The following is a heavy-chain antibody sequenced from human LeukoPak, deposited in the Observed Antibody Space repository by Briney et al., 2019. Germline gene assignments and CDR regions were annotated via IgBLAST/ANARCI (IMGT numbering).Heavy chain of an antibody. CDR3: ARLGVHSSWYYFDY. CDR2: IYYSGST. V-gene: IGHV4-39*01. D-gene: IGHD6-13*01. CDR1: GGSISSSSYY. J-gene: IGHJ4*02. Sequence: PSETLSLTCTVSGGSISSSSYYWGWIRQPPGKGLEWIGSIYYSGSTYYNPSLKSRVTISVDTSKNQFSLKLSSVTAADTAVYYCARLGVHSSWYYFDYWGQGTLVTVSS.